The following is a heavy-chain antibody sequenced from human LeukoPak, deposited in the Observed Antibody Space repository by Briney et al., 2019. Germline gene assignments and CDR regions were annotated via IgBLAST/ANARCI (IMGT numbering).Heavy chain of an antibody. V-gene: IGHV4-59*01. CDR3: ARPGMTTVSPWGFDP. CDR2: IYSSGTT. Sequence: NPSETLSLTCTVSGGSISSYYWSWIRQPPGKGLEWIGYIYSSGTTNYNPSLKSRLTISVDTPKNQFSLKLSSLPAADTAGYYCARPGMTTVSPWGFDPWGQGTLVTVSS. J-gene: IGHJ5*02. CDR1: GGSISSYY. D-gene: IGHD4-17*01.